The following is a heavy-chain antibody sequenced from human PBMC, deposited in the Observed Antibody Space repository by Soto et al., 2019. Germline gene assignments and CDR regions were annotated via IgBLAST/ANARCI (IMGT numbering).Heavy chain of an antibody. CDR3: ARDRESIPARLRCCYYGIAV. V-gene: IGHV3-33*01. CDR1: GFTFSSYA. D-gene: IGHD6-6*01. J-gene: IGHJ6*01. Sequence: QVQLVESGGGVVQPGRSLRLSCAASGFTFSSYAMHWVRQAPGKGLEWVAVIWYDGSNKYYADSVKGRFTISRDNSKNALYLQMNSMSAEDPAVEYCARDRESIPARLRCCYYGIAVW. CDR2: IWYDGSNK.